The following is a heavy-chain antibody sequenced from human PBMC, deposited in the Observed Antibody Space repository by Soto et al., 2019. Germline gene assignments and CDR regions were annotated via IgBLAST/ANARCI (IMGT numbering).Heavy chain of an antibody. CDR3: ARDGNYGSKFHDH. V-gene: IGHV3-23*01. CDR1: GFTFANYA. J-gene: IGHJ4*02. Sequence: PGGSLRLSCAASGFTFANYAMTWVRQPPGKGLEWVATISGIGDGSASTFYADSVTGRFTVSRDNSKSTVYLQMNRLRGGDTAKYLGARDGNYGSKFHDHWGQGILVSFSS. CDR2: ISGIGDGSAST. D-gene: IGHD4-17*01.